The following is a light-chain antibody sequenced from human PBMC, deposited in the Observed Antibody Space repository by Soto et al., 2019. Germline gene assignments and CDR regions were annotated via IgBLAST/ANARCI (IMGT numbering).Light chain of an antibody. Sequence: QLVLTQSPSASASLGASGKFTCTLSSGHSSNAVAWHQQQPEKGPRYLMKLNSDGSHSKGDGIPDRFSGSSSGAERYLTISSLQSEDEADYYCQTWGWGSVVFGGGTKRTVL. CDR1: SGHSSNA. CDR3: QTWGWGSVV. J-gene: IGLJ2*01. V-gene: IGLV4-69*01. CDR2: LNSDGSH.